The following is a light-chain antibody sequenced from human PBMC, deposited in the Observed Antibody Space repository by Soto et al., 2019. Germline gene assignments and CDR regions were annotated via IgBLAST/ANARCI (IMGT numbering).Light chain of an antibody. Sequence: DVVMTQSPLSLPVTLGQPASISCRSSQSLIHSGGNTYLSWFQQRPGQSPRRLIYEVSDRDSGVPDRFTGSGSGTDFTLKISRVEAEDVGVYYCMQGTHWPWTFGQGTEVEIK. V-gene: IGKV2-30*02. CDR1: QSLIHSGGNTY. CDR3: MQGTHWPWT. CDR2: EVS. J-gene: IGKJ1*01.